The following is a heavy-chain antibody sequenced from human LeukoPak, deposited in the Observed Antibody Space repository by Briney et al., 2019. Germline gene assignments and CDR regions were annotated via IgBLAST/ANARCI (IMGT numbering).Heavy chain of an antibody. Sequence: KPGGSLRLSCEASGFTFSNVWMNWVRQALGKGLEWIGRIKTKTDGGTTEYAAPVKGRFTISRDDSKNTVYLQMNSLKTEDTALYYCVTRVKSTGDYWGQGTLVTVSS. J-gene: IGHJ4*02. CDR3: VTRVKSTGDY. D-gene: IGHD1-1*01. CDR1: GFTFSNVW. V-gene: IGHV3-15*01. CDR2: IKTKTDGGTT.